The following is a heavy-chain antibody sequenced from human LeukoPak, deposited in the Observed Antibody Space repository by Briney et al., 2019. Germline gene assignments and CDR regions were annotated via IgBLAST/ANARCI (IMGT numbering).Heavy chain of an antibody. D-gene: IGHD5-18*01. CDR3: AKGGGYSYGYLDY. J-gene: IGHJ4*02. V-gene: IGHV3-23*01. CDR1: GFSFNSFA. Sequence: GGSLRLSCAASGFSFNSFAMSWVRQAPGKGLEWVSAISGSGGSTYYADSVKGRFTISRDNSKNTLYLQMNSLRAEDTAVYYCAKGGGYSYGYLDYWSQGTLVTVSS. CDR2: ISGSGGST.